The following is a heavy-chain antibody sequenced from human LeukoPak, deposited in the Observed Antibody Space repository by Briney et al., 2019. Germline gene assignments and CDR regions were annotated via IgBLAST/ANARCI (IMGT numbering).Heavy chain of an antibody. CDR2: IDGGGTNT. J-gene: IGHJ4*02. V-gene: IGHV3-74*01. CDR1: GFTFSDSW. Sequence: GGSLRLSCAASGFTFSDSWMHWVRQAPGKGLVWVSRIDGGGTNTPYADSVKGRFTISRDNARSTLYLQMNSLRAKDTAVYYCARGRISLSYFDYWGQGALVTVAS. CDR3: ARGRISLSYFDY. D-gene: IGHD2-15*01.